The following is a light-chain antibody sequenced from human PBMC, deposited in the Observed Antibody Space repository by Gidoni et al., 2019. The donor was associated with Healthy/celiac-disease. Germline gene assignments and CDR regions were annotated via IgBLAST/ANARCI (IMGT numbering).Light chain of an antibody. CDR1: SLRSYH. CDR2: VKN. J-gene: IGLJ2*01. Sequence: SSELTQDPAVSVALGQTVRITCQGDSLRSYHASWYQQKPGQAPVLVIYVKNNRPAGIPDRFSGSSSGNTASLTITGAQAEDEADYYCNSRDSSGNLVVFGGGTKLTVL. V-gene: IGLV3-19*01. CDR3: NSRDSSGNLVV.